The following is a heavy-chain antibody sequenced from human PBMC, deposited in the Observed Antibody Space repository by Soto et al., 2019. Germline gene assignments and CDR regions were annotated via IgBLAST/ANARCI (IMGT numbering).Heavy chain of an antibody. D-gene: IGHD6-19*01. V-gene: IGHV1-18*01. CDR1: GYTFTSYG. Sequence: ASVKVSCKASGYTFTSYGISWVRQAPGQGLEWMGWISAYNGNTNYAQKLQGRVTMTTDTSTSTAYMELRSLRSDDTAVYYCARGLTVAGPSFPFGYYYMDVWGKGTTVTVSS. J-gene: IGHJ6*03. CDR3: ARGLTVAGPSFPFGYYYMDV. CDR2: ISAYNGNT.